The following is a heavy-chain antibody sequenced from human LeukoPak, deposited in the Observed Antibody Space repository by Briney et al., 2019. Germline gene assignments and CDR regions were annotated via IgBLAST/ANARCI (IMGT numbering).Heavy chain of an antibody. Sequence: GGSLRLSCAASGFTFSTYNMNWVSQAPGKGLEWVSYISSSSSIIYYADSVKGRFTISRDNAKNSLYLQMNSLRDEDTAVYYCARWFSTGRGFFDYWGQGILVTVSS. CDR2: ISSSSSII. D-gene: IGHD6-19*01. CDR1: GFTFSTYN. V-gene: IGHV3-48*02. CDR3: ARWFSTGRGFFDY. J-gene: IGHJ4*02.